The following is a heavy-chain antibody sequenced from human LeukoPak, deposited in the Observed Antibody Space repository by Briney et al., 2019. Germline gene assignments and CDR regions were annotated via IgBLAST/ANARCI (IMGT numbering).Heavy chain of an antibody. CDR2: ITSNINTI. J-gene: IGHJ3*02. D-gene: IGHD1-26*01. Sequence: PGGSLRLSCAASGFTFSTYNMNWVRQAPGKGLEWLAYITSNINTIYYADSVKGRFTISRDNAKNSLYLQMNSLRAEDTAVYYCARDQDSGSYDAFDIWGQGTMVTVSS. CDR3: ARDQDSGSYDAFDI. V-gene: IGHV3-48*01. CDR1: GFTFSTYN.